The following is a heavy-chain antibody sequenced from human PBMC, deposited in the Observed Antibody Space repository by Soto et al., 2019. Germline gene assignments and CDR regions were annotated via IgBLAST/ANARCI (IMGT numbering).Heavy chain of an antibody. Sequence: SETLSLTCTVSGGSISSYFWSWIRQPPGKGLEWIGYIYYSGSTNYNPSLKSRVTISVDTSKNQFSLKLSSVTAADTAVYYCVSESTVTDAFDVWGQVRMVTV. CDR2: IYYSGST. J-gene: IGHJ3*01. CDR3: VSESTVTDAFDV. V-gene: IGHV4-59*01. CDR1: GGSISSYF. D-gene: IGHD4-4*01.